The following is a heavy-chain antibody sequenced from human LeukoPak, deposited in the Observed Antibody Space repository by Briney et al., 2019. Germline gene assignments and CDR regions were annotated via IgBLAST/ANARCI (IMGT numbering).Heavy chain of an antibody. V-gene: IGHV3-7*01. CDR2: IKQDGSEK. J-gene: IGHJ3*02. CDR3: ARARGWFGESGAFDI. CDR1: GFTFSSYW. Sequence: GGSLRLSCAASGFTFSSYWMSWVRQAPGKGLEWVANIKQDGSEKYYVDSVKGRFTISRDNAKNSLYLQMNSLRAEDTAVYYCARARGWFGESGAFDIWGQGTMVTVSS. D-gene: IGHD3-10*01.